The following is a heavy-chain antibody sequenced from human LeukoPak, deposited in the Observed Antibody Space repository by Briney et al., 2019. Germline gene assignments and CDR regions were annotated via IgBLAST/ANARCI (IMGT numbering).Heavy chain of an antibody. D-gene: IGHD1-26*01. Sequence: PSETLSLTCSVSDGSINSYYWNWIRRPPGRGLEWIGYIYYNGNTNYSPSLKSRVTMSVDTSKNLFSLKVSSVTAADTAVYYCARGRSNYYGMDVWGQGTTVTVSS. J-gene: IGHJ6*02. CDR2: IYYNGNT. CDR1: DGSINSYY. V-gene: IGHV4-59*01. CDR3: ARGRSNYYGMDV.